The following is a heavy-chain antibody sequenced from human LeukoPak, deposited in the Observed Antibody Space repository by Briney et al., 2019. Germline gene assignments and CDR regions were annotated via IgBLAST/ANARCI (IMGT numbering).Heavy chain of an antibody. D-gene: IGHD2-2*02. CDR3: ATSLGYCSSTSCYTSPGAFDI. CDR1: GFTFSSYA. V-gene: IGHV3-23*01. CDR2: ISGSGAIT. Sequence: GGSLRLSCAASGFTFSSYAMTWVRQAPGKGLEWVSSISGSGAITYYADSVKGRFAVSRDNSKNTLYLQMNSLRAEDTAVYYCATSLGYCSSTSCYTSPGAFDIWGQGTMVTVSS. J-gene: IGHJ3*02.